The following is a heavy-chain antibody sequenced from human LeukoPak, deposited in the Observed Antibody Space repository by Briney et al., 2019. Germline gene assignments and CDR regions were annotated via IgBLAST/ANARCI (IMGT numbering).Heavy chain of an antibody. CDR1: GYSFTSYW. CDR2: IYPGDSDT. CDR3: ARRTVDMAIDY. D-gene: IGHD5-24*01. V-gene: IGHV5-51*01. Sequence: GEALQISCKGSGYSFTSYWIGWVRQMPGKGLELMGIIYPGDSDTIYSPSFHGQVTISADKSITTAYLQWSSLKASDTAMYYCARRTVDMAIDYWGQGTLVTVSS. J-gene: IGHJ4*02.